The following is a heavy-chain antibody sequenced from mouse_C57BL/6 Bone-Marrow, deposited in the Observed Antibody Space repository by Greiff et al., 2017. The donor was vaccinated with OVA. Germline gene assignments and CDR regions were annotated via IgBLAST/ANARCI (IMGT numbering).Heavy chain of an antibody. CDR1: GFTFSSYA. V-gene: IGHV5-4*01. Sequence: EVKLVESGGGLVKPGGSLKLSCAASGFTFSSYAMSWVRQTPEKRLEWVATISDGGSYTYYPDNVKGRFTISRDNAKNNLYLQMSHLKSEDTAMYYCARENLYYFDDWGQGTTLTVSS. CDR2: ISDGGSYT. J-gene: IGHJ2*01. CDR3: ARENLYYFDD.